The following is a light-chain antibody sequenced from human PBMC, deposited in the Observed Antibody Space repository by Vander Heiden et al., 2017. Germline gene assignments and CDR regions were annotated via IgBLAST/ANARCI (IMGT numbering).Light chain of an antibody. CDR1: SSDVGGYNY. Sequence: GQSVTISCTGTSSDVGGYNYVSWYQQHPGKAPKLMIYDVSKRPSGVPDRFSGSKSGNTASLTISGLQAEDEADYYCCSYAGSYTLVFGGGTKLNVL. CDR2: DVS. V-gene: IGLV2-11*01. J-gene: IGLJ2*01. CDR3: CSYAGSYTLV.